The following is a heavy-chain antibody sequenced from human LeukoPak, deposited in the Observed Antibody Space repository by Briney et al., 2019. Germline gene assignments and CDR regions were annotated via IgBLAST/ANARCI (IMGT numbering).Heavy chain of an antibody. V-gene: IGHV3-7*03. CDR2: IKQDGSEK. CDR1: GFTLSKFW. J-gene: IGHJ5*02. Sequence: GGSLRLSCEASGFTLSKFWMNWVRQAPGKGLEWVANIKQDGSEKRYVDSVKGRFSISRDTTKNSLYLQMSSLRAEDTAVYYCARGPNSGYSWLDPWGQGTLVTVSS. CDR3: ARGPNSGYSWLDP. D-gene: IGHD5-12*01.